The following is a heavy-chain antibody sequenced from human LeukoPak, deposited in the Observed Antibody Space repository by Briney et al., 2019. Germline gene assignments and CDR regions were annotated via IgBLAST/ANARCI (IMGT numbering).Heavy chain of an antibody. CDR2: ISYDGSNK. CDR3: AKTARDTRKNWFDP. V-gene: IGHV3-30*18. J-gene: IGHJ5*02. Sequence: GGSLRLSCAASGFTFSSYGMHWVRRAPGKGLEWVAVISYDGSNKYYADSVKGRFTISRDNSKNTLYLQMNSLRAEDTAVYYCAKTARDTRKNWFDPWGQGTLVTVSS. CDR1: GFTFSSYG. D-gene: IGHD5-24*01.